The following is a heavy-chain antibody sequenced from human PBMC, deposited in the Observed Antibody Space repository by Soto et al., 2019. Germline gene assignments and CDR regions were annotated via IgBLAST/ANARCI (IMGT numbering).Heavy chain of an antibody. CDR3: AKDTAPGFYDANGHLDY. D-gene: IGHD2-8*01. V-gene: IGHV3-9*01. Sequence: VQLVESRGGLVQPGRSRRLSCVVSGISFDDYAMHWVRQVPGKGLEWVSGINWDSGDIGYADSVKGRFTISRDNAKNSLYLQMNSLRTEDTALYYCAKDTAPGFYDANGHLDYWGQGTPVTVSS. CDR2: INWDSGDI. CDR1: GISFDDYA. J-gene: IGHJ4*02.